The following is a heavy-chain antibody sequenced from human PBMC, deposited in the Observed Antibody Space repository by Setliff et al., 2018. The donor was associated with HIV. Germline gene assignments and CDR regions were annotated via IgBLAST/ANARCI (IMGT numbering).Heavy chain of an antibody. CDR2: VTHSGTT. CDR3: ARAGRRTGHSYTWFDP. J-gene: IGHJ5*02. Sequence: SETLSLTCAVYGGPFSGFYWTFIRQSPGKGLEWIGEVTHSGTTTYDPSLKSRLTISVDTPKNQFSLKLNSVTAADTAVYYCARAGRRTGHSYTWFDPWGQGTLVTVSS. V-gene: IGHV4-34*01. D-gene: IGHD3-16*01. CDR1: GGPFSGFY.